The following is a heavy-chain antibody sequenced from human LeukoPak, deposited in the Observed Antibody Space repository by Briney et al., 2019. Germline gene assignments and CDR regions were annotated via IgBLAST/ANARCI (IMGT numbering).Heavy chain of an antibody. Sequence: RGESLKISCKGSGYSFTSYWIGWVRQMPGKGLEWMGIIYPGDSDTRYSPSFQGQVTISAGKSISTAYLQWSSLKASDTAMYYCARTSDSSGSDFDYWGQGTLVTVSS. CDR1: GYSFTSYW. J-gene: IGHJ4*02. V-gene: IGHV5-51*01. D-gene: IGHD3-22*01. CDR3: ARTSDSSGSDFDY. CDR2: IYPGDSDT.